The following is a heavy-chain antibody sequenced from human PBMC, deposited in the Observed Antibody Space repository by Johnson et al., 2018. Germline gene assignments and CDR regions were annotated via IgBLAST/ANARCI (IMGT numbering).Heavy chain of an antibody. J-gene: IGHJ3*02. D-gene: IGHD6-13*01. CDR1: GFTFDDYA. CDR3: AKDRIAEGVDAFDI. Sequence: VQLVESGGVVVQPGGSLRLSCAASGFTFDDYAMHWVRQAPGKGLEWVSLISWDGGSTYYADSVKGRFTISRDNSQNSLYLEMNSLRAEDTALYYCAKDRIAEGVDAFDIWGQGTMVTVSS. CDR2: ISWDGGST. V-gene: IGHV3-43D*03.